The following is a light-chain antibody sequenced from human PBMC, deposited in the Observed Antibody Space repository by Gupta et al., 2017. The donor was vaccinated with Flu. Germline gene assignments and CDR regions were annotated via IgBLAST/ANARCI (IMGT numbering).Light chain of an antibody. CDR3: QVWDRSRDLHVV. J-gene: IGLJ2*01. CDR2: DKN. Sequence: SYVLTQAPSVSVAPGQPARITCGGDNIGSKSVHWYQQKPGQAPVLVLYDKNKWPSGIPERISGSNSGNTATLTFSRVEAGDEADYFWQVWDRSRDLHVVFGGGTKLTVL. V-gene: IGLV3-21*02. CDR1: NIGSKS.